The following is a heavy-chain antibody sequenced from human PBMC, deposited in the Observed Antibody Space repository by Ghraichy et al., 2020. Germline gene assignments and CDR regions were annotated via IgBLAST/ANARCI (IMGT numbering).Heavy chain of an antibody. CDR1: GYTFTSYG. D-gene: IGHD2-15*01. CDR3: ARDLGVVAATGGVGGWFDP. J-gene: IGHJ5*02. CDR2: ISAYNGNT. Sequence: ASVKVSCKASGYTFTSYGISWVRQAPGQGLEWMGWISAYNGNTNYAQKLQARVTMTTDTSTSTAYMELRSLRSDDTAVYYCARDLGVVAATGGVGGWFDPWGQGTLVTVSS. V-gene: IGHV1-18*01.